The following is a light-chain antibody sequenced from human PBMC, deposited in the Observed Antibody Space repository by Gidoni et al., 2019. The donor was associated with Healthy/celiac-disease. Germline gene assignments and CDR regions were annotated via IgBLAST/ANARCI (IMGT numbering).Light chain of an antibody. CDR3: QQSYSKIT. Sequence: DIQMTQSPSSLSASGGDRVTITCRASQSISSYLNWYQQKPGKAPKLLIYAASSLQSGVPSRFSGSGSGTDFTLTISSLQPEDFATYYCQQSYSKITFXPXTKVDIK. J-gene: IGKJ3*01. CDR1: QSISSY. V-gene: IGKV1-39*01. CDR2: AAS.